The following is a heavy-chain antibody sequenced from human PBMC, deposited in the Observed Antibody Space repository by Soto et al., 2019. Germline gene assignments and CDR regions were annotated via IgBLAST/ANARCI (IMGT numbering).Heavy chain of an antibody. CDR1: GFTFSSFV. CDR3: AREGRGKKAGYNGLVSLGY. J-gene: IGHJ4*02. V-gene: IGHV1-69*06. D-gene: IGHD2-2*02. Sequence: PGGSLRLSCAASGFTFSSFVMNWVRQAPGKGLEWLGRIIPIFNSTKYAQTFQGRVTITADKSTSTASLELSSLRSDDTDVYYCAREGRGKKAGYNGLVSLGYWGQGTLVTVSS. CDR2: IIPIFNST.